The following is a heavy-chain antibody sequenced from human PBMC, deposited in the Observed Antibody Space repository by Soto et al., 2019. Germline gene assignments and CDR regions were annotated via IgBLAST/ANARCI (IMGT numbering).Heavy chain of an antibody. CDR1: GFTFSSYG. J-gene: IGHJ6*02. CDR3: ATSNGGTYYYYYGMDV. D-gene: IGHD1-26*01. CDR2: ISYDGSNK. Sequence: GGPLRLSCAASGFTFSSYGKHWVRQAPGKGLEWVAVISYDGSNKYYADSVKGRFTISRDNSKNTLYLQMNSLRAEDTAVYYCATSNGGTYYYYYGMDVWGQGTTVTVSS. V-gene: IGHV3-30*03.